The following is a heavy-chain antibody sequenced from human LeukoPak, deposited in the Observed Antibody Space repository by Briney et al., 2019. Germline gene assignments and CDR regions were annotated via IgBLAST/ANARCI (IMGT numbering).Heavy chain of an antibody. Sequence: PGGSLRLSCSASGFTFSSYSMNWVRQAPGKGLEWVSSISSSSSYIYYADSVKGRFTISRDNAKNSLYLQMNSLRAEDTAVYYCARGHSSSWFFDYWGQGTLVTVSS. D-gene: IGHD6-13*01. CDR1: GFTFSSYS. CDR3: ARGHSSSWFFDY. V-gene: IGHV3-21*01. CDR2: ISSSSSYI. J-gene: IGHJ4*02.